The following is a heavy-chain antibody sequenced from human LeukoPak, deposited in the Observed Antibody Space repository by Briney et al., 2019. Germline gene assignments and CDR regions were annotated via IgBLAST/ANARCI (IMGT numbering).Heavy chain of an antibody. CDR2: INPNSGGT. CDR3: AIYDFWSGPYQAPIDY. D-gene: IGHD3-3*01. J-gene: IGHJ4*02. CDR1: GKIFDNYY. V-gene: IGHV1-2*02. Sequence: GASVKVSCKASGKIFDNYYLHWVRQAPGQGLEWMGWINPNSGGTNYAQKFQGRVTMTRDTSISTAYMELSRLRSDDTAVYYCAIYDFWSGPYQAPIDYWGQGTLVTVSS.